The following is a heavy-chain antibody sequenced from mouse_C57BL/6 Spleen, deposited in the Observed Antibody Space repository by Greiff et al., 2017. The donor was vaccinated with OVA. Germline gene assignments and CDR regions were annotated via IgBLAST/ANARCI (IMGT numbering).Heavy chain of an antibody. CDR1: GYTFTSYW. Sequence: QVQLKQPGAELVRPGSSVKLSCKASGYTFTSYWMHWVKQRPIQGLEWIGNIDPSDSETHYNQKFKDKATLTVDKSSSTAYMQLSSLTSEDSAVYDCARGAYYSNCFDYWGQGTTLTVSS. J-gene: IGHJ2*01. D-gene: IGHD2-5*01. V-gene: IGHV1-52*01. CDR3: ARGAYYSNCFDY. CDR2: IDPSDSET.